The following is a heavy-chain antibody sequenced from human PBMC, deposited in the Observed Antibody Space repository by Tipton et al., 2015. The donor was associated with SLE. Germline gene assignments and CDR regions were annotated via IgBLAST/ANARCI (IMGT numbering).Heavy chain of an antibody. V-gene: IGHV4-34*01. CDR1: GFTFSSYA. D-gene: IGHD1-26*01. Sequence: LRLSCAASGFTFSSYAMSWIRQPPGKGLEWIGEINHSGSTNYNPSLKSRITISVDTSKNQFSLKLSSVTAADTAVYYCARESSGSHLFDYWGQGTLVTVSS. J-gene: IGHJ4*02. CDR2: INHSGST. CDR3: ARESSGSHLFDY.